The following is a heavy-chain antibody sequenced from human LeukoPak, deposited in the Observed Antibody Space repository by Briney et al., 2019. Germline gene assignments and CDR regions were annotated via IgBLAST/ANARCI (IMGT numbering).Heavy chain of an antibody. CDR2: IYPGDSDT. J-gene: IGHJ5*02. CDR1: GYSFTTHW. CDR3: ARHSLSGYYYDEGDWFDP. D-gene: IGHD3-22*01. V-gene: IGHV5-51*01. Sequence: GESLKISCKASGYSFTTHWIGWVRQMPGKGVEWMGIIYPGDSDTRYSPSFQGHVTISADKSISTAYLQWSSLKASDTAMYFCARHSLSGYYYDEGDWFDPWGQGTLVTVSS.